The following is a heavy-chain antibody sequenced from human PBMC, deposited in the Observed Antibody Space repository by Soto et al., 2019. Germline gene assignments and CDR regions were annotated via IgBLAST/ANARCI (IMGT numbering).Heavy chain of an antibody. CDR1: GFTFSSYG. CDR3: ARDGMVPTTYYYYYGMDV. D-gene: IGHD3-10*01. CDR2: IWYDGSNK. J-gene: IGHJ6*02. Sequence: GGSLRLSCAASGFTFSSYGMHWVRQAPGKGLEWVAVIWYDGSNKYYADSVKGRFTISRDNSKNTLYLQMNSLRAEDTAVYYCARDGMVPTTYYYYYGMDVWSQGTTVTVSS. V-gene: IGHV3-33*01.